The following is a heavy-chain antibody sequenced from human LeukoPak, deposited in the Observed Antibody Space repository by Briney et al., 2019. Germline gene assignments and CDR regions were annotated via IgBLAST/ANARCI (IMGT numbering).Heavy chain of an antibody. CDR2: ISSTGSTI. CDR1: GFTFSSYE. D-gene: IGHD3-22*01. J-gene: IGHJ4*02. CDR3: ASDYYDRSQY. Sequence: GGSLRLSCAASGFTFSSYEMNWVRQAPGKGLEWVSYISSTGSTIYYADSVKGRFTISRDNAKNSLYLQMNSLRAEDTAVYYCASDYYDRSQYWGQGTLVSVSS. V-gene: IGHV3-48*03.